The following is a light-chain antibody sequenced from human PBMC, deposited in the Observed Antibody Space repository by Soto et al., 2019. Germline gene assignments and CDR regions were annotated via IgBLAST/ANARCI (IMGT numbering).Light chain of an antibody. V-gene: IGLV2-23*01. Sequence: QSVLAQPASVSGSPGQSITISCTGTNSDVGTHNLVSWYQQHPGKAPKLIIYEGTTRPSGVSNRFSGSKSGNTASLTISGLQAEDEADYYCCSYALLFGTGTKVTVL. CDR2: EGT. CDR1: NSDVGTHNL. J-gene: IGLJ1*01. CDR3: CSYALL.